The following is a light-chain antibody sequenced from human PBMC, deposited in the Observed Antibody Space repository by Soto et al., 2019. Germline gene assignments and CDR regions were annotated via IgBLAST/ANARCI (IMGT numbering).Light chain of an antibody. CDR2: AVS. J-gene: IGKJ4*01. CDR3: QQSYTIPVT. CDR1: QSIDTY. Sequence: DIPMTQSPSSLSASMGDRVTITCRASQSIDTYLNWYQKKPGKAPILLIYAVSNLESGVPSRISGSGSGTDFTLTITSLEVEDFATYYCQQSYTIPVTFGGGTRVEIK. V-gene: IGKV1-39*01.